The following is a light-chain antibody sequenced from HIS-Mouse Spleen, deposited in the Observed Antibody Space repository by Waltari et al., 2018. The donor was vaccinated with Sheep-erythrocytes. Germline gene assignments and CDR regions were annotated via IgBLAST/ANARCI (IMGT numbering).Light chain of an antibody. J-gene: IGLJ1*01. Sequence: QSVLTQPPSASGTPGQRVTISCSGSSSNIGSNTVNWYQQLPGTAPKLMIYEGSKRPSGVSNRFSGSKSGNTASLTISGLQAEDEADYYCCSYAGSYNHVFATGTKVTVL. V-gene: IGLV1-44*01. CDR2: EGS. CDR3: CSYAGSYNHV. CDR1: SSNIGSNT.